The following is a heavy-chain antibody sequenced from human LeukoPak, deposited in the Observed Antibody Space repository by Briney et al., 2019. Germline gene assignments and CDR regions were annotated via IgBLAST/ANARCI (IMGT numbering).Heavy chain of an antibody. J-gene: IGHJ4*02. CDR2: INHSGST. CDR1: GGSFSGYY. CDR3: ARHSYGDYEQCFDY. Sequence: SETLSLTCAVYGGSFSGYYWSWIRQPPGKGLEWIGEINHSGSTNYNPSLKSRVTISVDTSKNRFSLKLSSVTAADTAVYYCARHSYGDYEQCFDYWGQGTLVTVSS. D-gene: IGHD4-17*01. V-gene: IGHV4-34*01.